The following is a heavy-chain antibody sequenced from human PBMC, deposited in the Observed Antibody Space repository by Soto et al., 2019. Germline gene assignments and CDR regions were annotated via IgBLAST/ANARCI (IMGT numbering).Heavy chain of an antibody. J-gene: IGHJ3*02. D-gene: IGHD3-22*01. CDR1: GYTFTSYD. V-gene: IGHV1-8*01. CDR2: MNPNSGNT. Sequence: GASVKVSCKASGYTFTSYDINWVRQATGQGLEWMGWMNPNSGNTGYAQKFQGRVTMTRNTSISTAYMELSSLRSEDTAVYYCARVTTYYYDSSGYYDAFDIWGQGTMVTV. CDR3: ARVTTYYYDSSGYYDAFDI.